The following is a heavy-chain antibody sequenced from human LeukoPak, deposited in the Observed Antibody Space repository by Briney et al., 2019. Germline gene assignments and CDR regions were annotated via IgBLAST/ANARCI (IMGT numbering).Heavy chain of an antibody. D-gene: IGHD3-22*01. V-gene: IGHV4-59*08. CDR3: ARHADSSGYYYHFDY. CDR2: IHYRGST. Sequence: SETLSLTCGVSGGSNSSYYWSWIRQSPEKGLEWIGYIHYRGSTNYNPSLKSRLTISVNTSKNHFSLKLSSVTAADTAAYYCARHADSSGYYYHFDYWGQGALVTVSS. CDR1: GGSNSSYY. J-gene: IGHJ4*02.